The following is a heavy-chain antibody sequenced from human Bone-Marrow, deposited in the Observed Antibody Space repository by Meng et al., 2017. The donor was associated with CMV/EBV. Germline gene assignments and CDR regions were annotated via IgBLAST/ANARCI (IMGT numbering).Heavy chain of an antibody. CDR3: ARIYCCSTSCCPSYLYFDL. J-gene: IGHJ2*01. Sequence: ASVKVSCKASGYTFTGYYMHWVRQAPGQGLEWMGWINPNSGGTNYAQKFQGRVTMTRDTSISTAYLELSRFRSEDTSVYSCARIYCCSTSCCPSYLYFDLWGRGTLVTVSS. CDR1: GYTFTGYY. V-gene: IGHV1-2*02. CDR2: INPNSGGT. D-gene: IGHD2-2*01.